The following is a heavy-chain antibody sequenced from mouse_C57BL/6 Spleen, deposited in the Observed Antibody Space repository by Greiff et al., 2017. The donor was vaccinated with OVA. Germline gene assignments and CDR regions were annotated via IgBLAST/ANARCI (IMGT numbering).Heavy chain of an antibody. CDR2: INPSNGGT. Sequence: VQLQQPGTELVKPGASVKLSCKASGYTFTSYWMHWVKQRPGHGLEWIGNINPSNGGTNYNEKFKSKATLTVDKSSSTAYMQLSSLTSEDSAVYYCARSRYYYGSSPYAMDYWGQGTSVTVSS. J-gene: IGHJ4*01. CDR3: ARSRYYYGSSPYAMDY. CDR1: GYTFTSYW. D-gene: IGHD1-1*01. V-gene: IGHV1-53*01.